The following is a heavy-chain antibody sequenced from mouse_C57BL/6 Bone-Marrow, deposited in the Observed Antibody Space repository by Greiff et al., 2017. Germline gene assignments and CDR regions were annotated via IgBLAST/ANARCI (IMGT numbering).Heavy chain of an antibody. Sequence: VQLQESGPGLVQPSQSLSITCTVSGFSLTSYGGHWVRQSPGKGLEWLGVIWSGGSTDYNAAFISRLSISKDNSKSQVFFKMNSLQADDTAIYYCARKGVTPYYYAMDYWGQGTSVTVSS. CDR3: ARKGVTPYYYAMDY. V-gene: IGHV2-2*01. CDR2: IWSGGST. J-gene: IGHJ4*01. CDR1: GFSLTSYG. D-gene: IGHD2-5*01.